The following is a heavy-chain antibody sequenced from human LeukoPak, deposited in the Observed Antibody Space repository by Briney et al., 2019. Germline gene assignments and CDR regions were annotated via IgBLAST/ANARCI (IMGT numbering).Heavy chain of an antibody. V-gene: IGHV4-39*07. CDR2: IFYSGST. CDR1: GGSISTSNYY. Sequence: SETLSLTCTVSGGSISTSNYYWGWIRQPPGKGLEWIGNIFYSGSTYYSPSLRSRVTISLDTSRNQFSLKLNSVTAADTAVYYYARGAPSDYWGQGTLVTVSS. CDR3: ARGAPSDY. J-gene: IGHJ4*02.